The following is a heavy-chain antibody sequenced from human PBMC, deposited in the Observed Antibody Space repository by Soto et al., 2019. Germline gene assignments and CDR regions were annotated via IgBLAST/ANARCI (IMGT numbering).Heavy chain of an antibody. V-gene: IGHV3-48*01. J-gene: IGHJ6*03. CDR3: ASRSCSSTSCSDTPYYYYYMDV. CDR2: ITSSSSSI. Sequence: HPGGSLRLSCAASGFTFSSYSMNWVRQAPGKGLEWVSFITSSSSSIYYADSVKGRFTISRDNAKNSLYLQMNSLRAEDTAVYYCASRSCSSTSCSDTPYYYYYMDVWGKGTTVTVSS. CDR1: GFTFSSYS. D-gene: IGHD2-2*01.